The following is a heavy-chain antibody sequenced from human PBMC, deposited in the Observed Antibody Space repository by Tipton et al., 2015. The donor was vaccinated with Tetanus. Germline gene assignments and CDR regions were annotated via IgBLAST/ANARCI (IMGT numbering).Heavy chain of an antibody. CDR2: INHSGST. Sequence: TLSLTCAVYGGSFSGYYWSWIRQPPGKGLEWIGEINHSGSTNYNPSLKSRVTMSLDTSKTQFSLRLSSVTAADTAVYFCARGVWFGPGPKYYFDYWGQGTLVTVSS. CDR1: GGSFSGYY. J-gene: IGHJ4*02. V-gene: IGHV4-34*01. D-gene: IGHD3-10*01. CDR3: ARGVWFGPGPKYYFDY.